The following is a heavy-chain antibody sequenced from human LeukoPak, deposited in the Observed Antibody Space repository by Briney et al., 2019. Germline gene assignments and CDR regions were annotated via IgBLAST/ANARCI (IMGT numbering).Heavy chain of an antibody. CDR3: AKHYYGSGSQKYYLDY. V-gene: IGHV3-30*02. J-gene: IGHJ4*02. D-gene: IGHD3-10*01. CDR2: VRNDGSDK. Sequence: GGSLRLSCAASGFICSDYGMHWVRQAPGKGLEWVTLVRNDGSDKYYADSVKGRFTISRDNSKNTLYLQMNSLRPEDTAVYYCAKHYYGSGSQKYYLDYWGQGTLVTVSS. CDR1: GFICSDYG.